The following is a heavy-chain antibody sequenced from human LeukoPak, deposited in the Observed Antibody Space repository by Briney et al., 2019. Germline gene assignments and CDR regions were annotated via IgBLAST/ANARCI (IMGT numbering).Heavy chain of an antibody. D-gene: IGHD5-24*01. CDR3: ASGMATSNFDY. CDR1: GFTFSSYG. Sequence: GGSLRLSCAASGFTFSSYGMHWVRQAPGKGLEWVAVISYDGSNKYYADSVKGRFAISRDNSKNTLYLQMNSLRAEDTAVYYCASGMATSNFDYWGQGTLVTVSS. V-gene: IGHV3-30*19. J-gene: IGHJ4*02. CDR2: ISYDGSNK.